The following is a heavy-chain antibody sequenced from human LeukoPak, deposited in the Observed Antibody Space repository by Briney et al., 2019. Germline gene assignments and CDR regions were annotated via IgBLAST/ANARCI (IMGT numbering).Heavy chain of an antibody. CDR1: GYKFISYG. CDR2: ISAYNGNT. Sequence: ASVKVSCKASGYKFISYGISWVRQVPGQGPEWMGWISAYNGNTNYAEKFQDRVTMTTDTSTSTAYMELRSLRSDDTAVYYCARGRGMVLDTAFDYWGQGTLVTVSS. CDR3: ARGRGMVLDTAFDY. V-gene: IGHV1-18*01. J-gene: IGHJ4*02. D-gene: IGHD2-8*01.